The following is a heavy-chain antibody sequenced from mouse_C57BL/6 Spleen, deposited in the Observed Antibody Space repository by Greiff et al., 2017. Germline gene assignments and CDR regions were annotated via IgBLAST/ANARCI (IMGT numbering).Heavy chain of an antibody. Sequence: QVQLQQSGAELVKPGASVKISCKASGYAFSSYWMNWVKQRPGKGLEWIGQIYPGDGDTNYNGKFKGKATLTADKSSSTAYMQLSSLTSEDTAVYFCARERGTYYAMDYWGQGTSVTVSS. CDR1: GYAFSSYW. J-gene: IGHJ4*01. V-gene: IGHV1-80*01. D-gene: IGHD3-3*01. CDR2: IYPGDGDT. CDR3: ARERGTYYAMDY.